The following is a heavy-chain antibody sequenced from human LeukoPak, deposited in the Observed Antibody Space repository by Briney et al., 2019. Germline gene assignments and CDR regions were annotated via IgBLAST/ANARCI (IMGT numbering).Heavy chain of an antibody. CDR3: ARETGDVLAPDY. V-gene: IGHV3-30-3*01. Sequence: GGSLRLSCAASGFTFSSYAMHWVRQAPGKGLEWVAVISYDGSNKYYADSVKGRFTISRDNSKNTLYLQMNSLRAEDTAVYYCARETGDVLAPDYWGQGTLVTVSS. J-gene: IGHJ4*02. CDR2: ISYDGSNK. D-gene: IGHD7-27*01. CDR1: GFTFSSYA.